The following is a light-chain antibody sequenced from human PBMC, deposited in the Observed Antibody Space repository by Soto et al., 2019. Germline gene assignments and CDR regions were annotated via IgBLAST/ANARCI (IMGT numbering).Light chain of an antibody. CDR1: QDISNY. CDR3: QQYDNLPSPLN. J-gene: IGKJ4*01. V-gene: IGKV1-33*01. Sequence: DIQMTQSPSSLSASVGDRVTITCQASQDISNYLNWYQQKPGKAPKLLIYDASNLETGVPSRFSGSGSGTDFTFTISSLQPEDIATYYCQQYDNLPSPLNFGGGTKVEIK. CDR2: DAS.